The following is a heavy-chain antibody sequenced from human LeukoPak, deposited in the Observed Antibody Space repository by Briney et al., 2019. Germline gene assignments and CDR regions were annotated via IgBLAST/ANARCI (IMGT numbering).Heavy chain of an antibody. J-gene: IGHJ3*02. CDR1: GGSISSSSYY. V-gene: IGHV4-39*01. CDR3: ARQDSSGHDAFDI. D-gene: IGHD3-22*01. CDR2: IYYSGSP. Sequence: SETLSLTCTVPGGSISSSSYYWGWIRQPPGKGLEWIGSIYYSGSPYYNPSLKSRVTISVDTSKKQFSLKLSSVTAADTAVYYCARQDSSGHDAFDIWGQGTMVTVSS.